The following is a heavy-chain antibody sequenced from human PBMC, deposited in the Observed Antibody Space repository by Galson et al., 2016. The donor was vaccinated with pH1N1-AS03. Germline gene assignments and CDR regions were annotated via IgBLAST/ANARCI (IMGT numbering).Heavy chain of an antibody. Sequence: SLRLSCAASGFRLTSIAMTWVRQAPGKGLEWVSGVVTSGDTSFADSVKGRFSISRDDSKNTMYLQMDSLGVEDTAIYYCAKDRVYDDSQWVFDYRGQGNPVTVSS. CDR3: AKDRVYDDSQWVFDY. V-gene: IGHV3-23*01. CDR1: GFRLTSIA. J-gene: IGHJ4*02. CDR2: VVTSGDT. D-gene: IGHD5/OR15-5a*01.